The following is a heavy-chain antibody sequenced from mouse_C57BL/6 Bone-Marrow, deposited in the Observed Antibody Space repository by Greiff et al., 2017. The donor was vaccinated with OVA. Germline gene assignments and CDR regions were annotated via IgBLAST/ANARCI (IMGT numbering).Heavy chain of an antibody. V-gene: IGHV1-22*01. CDR3: ARLGRAFFDY. Sequence: VQLQQSGPELVKPGASVKMSCKASGYTFTDYNMHWVKQSHGKSLEWIGYINPNNGGTSYNQKFKGKATLTVDKSSSTAYMQLSSLTSEDSAVYYCARLGRAFFDYWGQGTTLTVSS. J-gene: IGHJ2*01. CDR2: INPNNGGT. D-gene: IGHD3-3*01. CDR1: GYTFTDYN.